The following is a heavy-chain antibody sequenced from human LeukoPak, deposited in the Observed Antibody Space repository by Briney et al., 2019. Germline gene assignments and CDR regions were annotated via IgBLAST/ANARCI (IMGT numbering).Heavy chain of an antibody. J-gene: IGHJ3*02. CDR2: IYYSGST. CDR1: VGSISSYY. Sequence: SETLSLTCTGSVGSISSYYWSWIRQPPGKGLEWIGYIYYSGSTNYNPSLKSRVTIPVDTSKNQFSPKLSSVTAADTAVYYCARSLYYYNSSGYYSGAFDIWGQGTMVTVSS. V-gene: IGHV4-59*01. CDR3: ARSLYYYNSSGYYSGAFDI. D-gene: IGHD3-22*01.